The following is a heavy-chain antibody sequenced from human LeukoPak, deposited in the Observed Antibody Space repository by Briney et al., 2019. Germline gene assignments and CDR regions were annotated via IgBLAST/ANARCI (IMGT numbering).Heavy chain of an antibody. CDR1: GGTFSSYA. D-gene: IGHD2-21*01. V-gene: IGHV1-69*01. J-gene: IGHJ3*02. Sequence: SVKASCKASGGTFSSYAISWVRQAPGQGLEWMGGIIPIFGTANYAQKFQGRVTITADESTSTAYMELSSLRSEDTAMYYCARVRYQVVVIAYDAFDIWGQGTMVTVSS. CDR2: IIPIFGTA. CDR3: ARVRYQVVVIAYDAFDI.